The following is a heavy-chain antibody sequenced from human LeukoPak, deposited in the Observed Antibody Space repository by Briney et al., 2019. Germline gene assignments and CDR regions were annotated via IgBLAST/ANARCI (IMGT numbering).Heavy chain of an antibody. CDR2: IYHSGST. V-gene: IGHV4-4*02. CDR1: GAFITNSNW. Sequence: SETLSLTCAVSGAFITNSNWWSWVRQPPGKGLEWIGEIYHSGSTNYNPSLKSRVTISVDKSKNEFSLSLSSVTAADTAVYYCARALGAPYGMDVWGKGTTVTVSS. J-gene: IGHJ6*04. CDR3: ARALGAPYGMDV. D-gene: IGHD3-16*01.